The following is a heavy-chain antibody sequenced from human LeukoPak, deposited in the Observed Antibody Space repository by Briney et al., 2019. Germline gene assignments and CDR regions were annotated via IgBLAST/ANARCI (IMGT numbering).Heavy chain of an antibody. CDR1: GDSISSYY. CDR2: IYYSGTT. V-gene: IGHV4-59*01. D-gene: IGHD3-16*01. J-gene: IGHJ4*02. Sequence: SETLSLTCIVSGDSISSYYWSWIRQPPGKGLEWIGCIYYSGTTKYNTSLKSRVTISVDASKTHFSLNLTSVTAADKAVYYCARDRSLGIIGYWGQGTLVTVSS. CDR3: ARDRSLGIIGY.